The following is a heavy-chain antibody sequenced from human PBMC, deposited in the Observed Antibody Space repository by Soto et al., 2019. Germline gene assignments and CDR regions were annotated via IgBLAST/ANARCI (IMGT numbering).Heavy chain of an antibody. CDR1: GYTFTSYA. J-gene: IGHJ4*02. CDR2: INAGNGNT. CDR3: ARSVAPGPPIFDY. V-gene: IGHV1-3*01. Sequence: GAPVKVSCKASGYTFTSYAMQWVRQAPGQRLEWMGWINAGNGNTKYSQKFQGRVTITRDTSASTAYMELSSLRSEDTAVYYCARSVAPGPPIFDYWGQGTLVTVSS. D-gene: IGHD6-19*01.